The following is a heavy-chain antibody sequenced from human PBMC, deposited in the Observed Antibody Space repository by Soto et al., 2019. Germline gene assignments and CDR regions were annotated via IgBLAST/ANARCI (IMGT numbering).Heavy chain of an antibody. V-gene: IGHV4-59*01. CDR3: ARDGLGYCSSTSCYGVGAFDI. CDR1: GGSISSYY. Sequence: SETLSLTCTVSGGSISSYYGSWIRQPPGKGLEWIGYIYYSGSTNYNPSLKSRVTISVDTSKNQFSLKLSSVTAADTAVYYCARDGLGYCSSTSCYGVGAFDIWGQGTMVTVSS. J-gene: IGHJ3*02. CDR2: IYYSGST. D-gene: IGHD2-2*01.